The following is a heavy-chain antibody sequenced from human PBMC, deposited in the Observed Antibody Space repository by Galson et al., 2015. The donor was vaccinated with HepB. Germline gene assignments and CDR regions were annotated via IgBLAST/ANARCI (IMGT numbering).Heavy chain of an antibody. Sequence: SLRLSCAVSGFSLSNYAMHWVRQAPGKGLDFVSAISSDGFSTYYANSVKGRFTISRDSSKNTLHPQMGSLRVEDMALYFCAREVARVSSGDYFDYWGPGTLVTVSS. CDR1: GFSLSNYA. V-gene: IGHV3-64*01. D-gene: IGHD6-19*01. CDR2: ISSDGFST. J-gene: IGHJ4*02. CDR3: AREVARVSSGDYFDY.